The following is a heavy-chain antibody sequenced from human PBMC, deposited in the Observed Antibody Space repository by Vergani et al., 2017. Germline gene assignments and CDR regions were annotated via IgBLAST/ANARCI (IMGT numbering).Heavy chain of an antibody. D-gene: IGHD1-26*01. J-gene: IGHJ4*02. CDR3: ATGGSYYNYFDY. CDR1: GGSFSGYY. CDR2: INHSGST. Sequence: QVQLQQWGAGLLKPSETLSLTCAVYGGSFSGYYWSWIRQPPGKGLEWIGEINHSGSTNYNPSLKSRVTISVDTSKNQFSLKLSSVTAADTAVYYCATGGSYYNYFDYWGQGTLVTVSS. V-gene: IGHV4-34*01.